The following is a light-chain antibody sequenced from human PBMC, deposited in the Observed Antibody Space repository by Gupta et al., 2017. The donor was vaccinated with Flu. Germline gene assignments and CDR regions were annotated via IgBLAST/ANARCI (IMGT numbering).Light chain of an antibody. CDR2: DVS. CDR3: SSSTSSSTWV. V-gene: IGLV2-14*03. J-gene: IGLJ3*02. Sequence: KLMIYDVSNRPSGVSNRFSGSKSGNTASLTLSGLQAEDAADYYCSSSTSSSTWVFGGGTKLTVL.